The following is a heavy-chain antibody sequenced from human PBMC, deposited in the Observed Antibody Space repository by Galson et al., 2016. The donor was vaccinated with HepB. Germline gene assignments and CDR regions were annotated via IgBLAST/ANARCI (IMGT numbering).Heavy chain of an antibody. Sequence: SLRLSCAASGFTFSNVWMNWVRQAPGKGREWVGRIRSKTAGGTTDYAAPVKGRFTVSRDDSKTTLFLQMSSLKTDDTAVYYCTTEVISMPFNSDYWGQGTLVTVSS. CDR1: GFTFSNVW. J-gene: IGHJ4*02. CDR2: IRSKTAGGTT. CDR3: TTEVISMPFNSDY. V-gene: IGHV3-15*01. D-gene: IGHD2-2*01.